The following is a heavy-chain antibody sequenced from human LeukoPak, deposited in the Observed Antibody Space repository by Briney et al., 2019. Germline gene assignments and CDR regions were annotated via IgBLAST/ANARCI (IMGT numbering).Heavy chain of an antibody. CDR1: GGSISSSSYY. CDR2: IYYSGST. V-gene: IGHV4-39*07. D-gene: IGHD5-18*01. J-gene: IGHJ4*02. Sequence: SETLSLTCTVSGGSISSSSYYWGWIRQPPGKGLEWIGSIYYSGSTNYNPSLKSRVTISVDTSKNQFSLKLSSVTAADTAVYYCARDRYSLGYWGQGTLVTVSS. CDR3: ARDRYSLGY.